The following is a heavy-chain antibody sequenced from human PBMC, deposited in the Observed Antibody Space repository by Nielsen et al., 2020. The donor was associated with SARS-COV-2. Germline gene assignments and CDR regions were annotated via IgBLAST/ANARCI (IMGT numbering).Heavy chain of an antibody. D-gene: IGHD2-21*02. J-gene: IGHJ5*02. CDR3: ARDECGGDCYSNWFDP. CDR1: GGSISSYY. Sequence: GSLRLFCTVSGGSISSYYWSWIRQPPGKGLEWIGYIYYSGSTNYNPSLKSRVTISVDTSKNQFSLKLSSVTAADTAVYYCARDECGGDCYSNWFDPWGQGTLVTVSS. CDR2: IYYSGST. V-gene: IGHV4-59*01.